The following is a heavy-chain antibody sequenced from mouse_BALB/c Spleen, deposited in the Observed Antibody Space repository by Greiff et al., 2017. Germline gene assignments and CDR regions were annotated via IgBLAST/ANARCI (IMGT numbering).Heavy chain of an antibody. CDR3: TSPIGTRGYAMDY. CDR2: IWSGGST. D-gene: IGHD2-14*01. V-gene: IGHV2-2*02. CDR1: GFSFTSYG. J-gene: IGHJ4*01. Sequence: QVQLQQSGPGLVQPSQCLSITCTVSGFSFTSYGVHWVRQSPGKGLEWLAVIWSGGSTDYNAAFISRLSISKDNTKSQVFFKMNRLQANDTAIYYCTSPIGTRGYAMDYGGQGTWVTAS.